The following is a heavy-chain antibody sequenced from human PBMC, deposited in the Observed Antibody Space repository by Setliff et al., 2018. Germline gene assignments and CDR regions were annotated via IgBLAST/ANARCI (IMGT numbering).Heavy chain of an antibody. V-gene: IGHV4-4*07. CDR3: AREIHSAAYNWFDP. CDR2: LYTSGDT. Sequence: SETLSLTCTVSGGSISSHYWTWIRQPAGKGLEWIGRLYTSGDTNYNPSLKSRVSMSLDTSKNQFSLRLSSVTAADTAVYYCAREIHSAAYNWFDPWGQGTLVTVSS. J-gene: IGHJ5*02. CDR1: GGSISSHY. D-gene: IGHD5-18*01.